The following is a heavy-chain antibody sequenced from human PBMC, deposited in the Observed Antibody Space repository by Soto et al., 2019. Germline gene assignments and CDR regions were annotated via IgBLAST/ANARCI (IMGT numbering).Heavy chain of an antibody. D-gene: IGHD1-20*01. Sequence: LRLSCAASGFTFDDYAMHWVRQAPGKGLEWVSGISWNSGSIGYADSVKGRFTISRDNAKNSLYLQMNSLRAEDTALYYCAKGHNTKRGSYYYYYYYLDVWGKGTTVTVSS. CDR2: ISWNSGSI. J-gene: IGHJ6*03. CDR3: AKGHNTKRGSYYYYYYYLDV. V-gene: IGHV3-9*01. CDR1: GFTFDDYA.